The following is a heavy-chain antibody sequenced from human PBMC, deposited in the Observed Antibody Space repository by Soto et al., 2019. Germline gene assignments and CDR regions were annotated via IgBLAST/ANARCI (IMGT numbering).Heavy chain of an antibody. CDR1: GYTFSGYG. J-gene: IGHJ4*02. D-gene: IGHD4-17*01. CDR2: ISAYNGNT. V-gene: IGHV1-18*04. Sequence: QVQLVQSGSGVKKPGASVKVSCKASGYTFSGYGINWVRQAPGQGLEGMGWISAYNGNTKYAQKFQGRVTMTTDTSTSTADMELRSLRSDDTGVYFCARSSIDYGDDVLSLGYWGQGTMVTVSS. CDR3: ARSSIDYGDDVLSLGY.